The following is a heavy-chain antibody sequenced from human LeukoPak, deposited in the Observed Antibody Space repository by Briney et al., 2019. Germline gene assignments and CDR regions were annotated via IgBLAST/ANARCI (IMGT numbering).Heavy chain of an antibody. J-gene: IGHJ4*02. CDR3: ARCQDREDYFDY. CDR1: GGSISSGGYY. CDR2: IYYSGST. V-gene: IGHV4-31*03. D-gene: IGHD2-15*01. Sequence: PSETLSLTCTVSGGSISSGGYYWSWICQHPGKGLEWIGYIYYSGSTYYNPSLKSRVTISVDTSKNQFSLKLSSVTAADTAVYYCARCQDREDYFDYWGQGTLVTVSS.